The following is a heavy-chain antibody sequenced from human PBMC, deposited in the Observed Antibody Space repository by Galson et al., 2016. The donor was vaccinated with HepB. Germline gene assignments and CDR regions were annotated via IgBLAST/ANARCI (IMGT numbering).Heavy chain of an antibody. D-gene: IGHD6-25*01. CDR2: IDGDDDE. Sequence: PALVKPTQTLTLTCSFSGFSLSTAGVCVSWIRQPPGKALEWLALIDGDDDEYYSTSLKTRLSISKDTSKNQVVLRMTSMDPVDTATYYCARGKRAYFDYWGQGTLVTVSS. CDR3: ARGKRAYFDY. CDR1: GFSLSTAGVC. V-gene: IGHV2-70*01. J-gene: IGHJ4*02.